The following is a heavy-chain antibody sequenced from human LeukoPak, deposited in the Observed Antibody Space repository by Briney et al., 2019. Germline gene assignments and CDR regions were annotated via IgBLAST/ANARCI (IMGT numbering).Heavy chain of an antibody. CDR2: IYTSGST. V-gene: IGHV4-4*07. D-gene: IGHD2-2*01. CDR3: ARDLGSRYCSSTSCLYHFDY. J-gene: IGHJ4*02. Sequence: PSETLSLTCTVSGGSISSYYWSWIRQPAGKGLEWIGRIYTSGSTNYNPSLKSRVTMSVDTSKNQFSLKLSSVTAADTAVYYCARDLGSRYCSSTSCLYHFDYWGQGTLVTVSS. CDR1: GGSISSYY.